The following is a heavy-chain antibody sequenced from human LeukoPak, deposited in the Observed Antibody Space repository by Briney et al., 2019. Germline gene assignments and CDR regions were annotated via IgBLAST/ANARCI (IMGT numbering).Heavy chain of an antibody. J-gene: IGHJ4*02. CDR1: GFTFGYYE. D-gene: IGHD2-15*01. CDR3: ARGGRCSGDNCYATLYDY. Sequence: GGSLRLSCAASGFTFGYYEMNWVRQAPGKGLEWVSYIKSSGSSIYYADSVKGRFTISRDNAKNSLYLQMNSLRPEGTAIYYCARGGRCSGDNCYATLYDYWGQGTVVTVSS. V-gene: IGHV3-48*03. CDR2: IKSSGSSI.